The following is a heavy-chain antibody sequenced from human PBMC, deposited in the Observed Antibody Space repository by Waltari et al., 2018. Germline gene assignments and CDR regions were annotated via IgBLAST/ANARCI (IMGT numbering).Heavy chain of an antibody. Sequence: QVQLVQSGAEVKKPGSSVKVSCKASGGTFSSYAISWVRQAPGQGLEWMGGIIPIFGKANYAQKFQGRVTMTEDTSTDTAYMELSSLRSEDTAVYYCARVSYYDFWSGYSDDAFDIWGQGTMVTVSS. CDR3: ARVSYYDFWSGYSDDAFDI. CDR2: IIPIFGKA. CDR1: GGTFSSYA. J-gene: IGHJ3*02. D-gene: IGHD3-3*01. V-gene: IGHV1-69*14.